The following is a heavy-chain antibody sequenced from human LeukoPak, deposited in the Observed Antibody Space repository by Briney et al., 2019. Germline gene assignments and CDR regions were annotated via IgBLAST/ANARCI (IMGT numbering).Heavy chain of an antibody. V-gene: IGHV1-2*06. CDR1: GYTFTGYY. D-gene: IGHD3-3*01. CDR3: ARILSGVVPGDY. CDR2: INPNSGGT. J-gene: IGHJ4*02. Sequence: GASVKVSCKASGYTFTGYYMHWVRQAPGQGLEWMGRINPNSGGTNYAQKFQGRVTMTRDTSISTAYMELSRLRSDDSAVYYCARILSGVVPGDYWGQGTLVTVSS.